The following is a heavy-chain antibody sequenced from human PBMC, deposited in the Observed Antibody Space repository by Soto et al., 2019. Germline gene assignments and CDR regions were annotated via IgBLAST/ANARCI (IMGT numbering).Heavy chain of an antibody. CDR2: IKQDGSER. CDR3: ASARHIGP. Sequence: PGGSLRLSCAASEFTFGNYWMSWVRQAPGKGPEWVANIKQDGSERSYVDSVKGRFTISRDNAENSLYLQMNSLRVEDTGVYYCASARHIGPWGQGTLVTVSS. CDR1: EFTFGNYW. D-gene: IGHD2-21*01. V-gene: IGHV3-7*01. J-gene: IGHJ5*02.